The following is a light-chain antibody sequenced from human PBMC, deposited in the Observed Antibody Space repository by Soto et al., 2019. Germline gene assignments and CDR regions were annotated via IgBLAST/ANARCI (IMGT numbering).Light chain of an antibody. CDR1: QSVSSSY. Sequence: IVLTQSPGTLSLSPGERATLSCRASQSVSSSYLAWYQQRPGQAPRLLIYDASSRATGIPDRFSGSGSGTDFTLTISRLEPEDFAVYYFQPYGSTPITFGQGTRLEIK. V-gene: IGKV3-20*01. CDR3: QPYGSTPIT. CDR2: DAS. J-gene: IGKJ5*01.